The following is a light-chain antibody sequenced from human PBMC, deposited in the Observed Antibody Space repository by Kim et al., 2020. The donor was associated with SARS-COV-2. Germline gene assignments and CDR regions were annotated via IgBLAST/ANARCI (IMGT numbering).Light chain of an antibody. J-gene: IGLJ2*01. CDR1: RSDVGGYNY. V-gene: IGLV2-14*01. Sequence: QSALTQPASVSGSPGQSITISCTGTRSDVGGYNYVSWYQQHPGKAPKLIIYAVNQRPSGVSNHFSASKSANTASLTISGLQAEDEADYYCSSYSSTKFAVFGGGTKLTVL. CDR2: AVN. CDR3: SSYSSTKFAV.